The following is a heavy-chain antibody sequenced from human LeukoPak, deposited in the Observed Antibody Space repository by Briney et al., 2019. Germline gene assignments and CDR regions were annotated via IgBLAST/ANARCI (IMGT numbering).Heavy chain of an antibody. CDR3: ARIGGDRHPIEY. D-gene: IGHD2-21*02. Sequence: GGSLRLSCAASGFTFSSYGMHGVRQAPGKGLEWVAVICYDGTNKYYADSVRGRFTISRDNSKNTLYLQMNSLRAEDTAVYYCARIGGDRHPIEYWGQGTLVSVSS. J-gene: IGHJ4*02. V-gene: IGHV3-33*01. CDR1: GFTFSSYG. CDR2: ICYDGTNK.